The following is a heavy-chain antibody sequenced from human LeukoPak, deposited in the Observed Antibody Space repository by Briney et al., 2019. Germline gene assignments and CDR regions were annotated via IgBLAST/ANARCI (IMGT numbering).Heavy chain of an antibody. Sequence: PSETLSLTCTVSGGSISSYYWSWIRQPPGKGLEWIGYIYHSGSTYYNPSLKSRVTISVDRSKNQFSLKLSSVTAADTAVYYCARASGTDYGDYWGQGTLVTVSS. D-gene: IGHD3-10*01. CDR2: IYHSGST. V-gene: IGHV4-59*12. CDR1: GGSISSYY. J-gene: IGHJ4*02. CDR3: ARASGTDYGDY.